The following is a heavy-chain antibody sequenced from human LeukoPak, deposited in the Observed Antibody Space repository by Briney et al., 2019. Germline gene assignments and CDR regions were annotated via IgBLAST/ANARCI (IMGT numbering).Heavy chain of an antibody. D-gene: IGHD3-22*01. CDR1: GFIFNNYV. V-gene: IGHV3-23*01. CDR2: ISNDGGGT. CDR3: AKGSSGYFFDL. Sequence: PGGSLRLSCTASGFIFNNYVLVWVRQAPGKGLEWVSAISNDGGGTPYADFVKGRFTISRDNSKNTLFLQMNSLRAEDTALYYCAKGSSGYFFDLWGQGTLVTVSS. J-gene: IGHJ4*02.